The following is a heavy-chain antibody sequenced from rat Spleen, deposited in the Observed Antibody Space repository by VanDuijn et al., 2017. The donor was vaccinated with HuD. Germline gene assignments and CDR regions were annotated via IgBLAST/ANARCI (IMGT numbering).Heavy chain of an antibody. Sequence: EVQLVESGGGLVQPGRSMKLSCAASGLSFSNYDMAWVRQAPTKGLEWVASISYDGSSTYYRDSVKGRFTISRDNAKSTLYLQMDSLRSEDTASYYCARQWYYFDYWGQEVMVTVSS. CDR1: GLSFSNYD. CDR2: ISYDGSST. V-gene: IGHV5-22*01. CDR3: ARQWYYFDY. J-gene: IGHJ2*01. D-gene: IGHD1-1*01.